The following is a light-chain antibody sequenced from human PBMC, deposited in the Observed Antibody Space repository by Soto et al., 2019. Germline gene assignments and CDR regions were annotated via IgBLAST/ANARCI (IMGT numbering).Light chain of an antibody. J-gene: IGKJ5*01. CDR3: QQYGTSIT. CDR2: GAS. V-gene: IGKV3-20*01. CDR1: QSISGSY. Sequence: EIVLTQYPDTQSLSPREKATLTCRASQSISGSYLAWYQQIPGQAPRLLIYGASSRATDIPDRFSGSGSGADFTLTISRLEPGDFAVYYCQQYGTSITFGQGTRLEIK.